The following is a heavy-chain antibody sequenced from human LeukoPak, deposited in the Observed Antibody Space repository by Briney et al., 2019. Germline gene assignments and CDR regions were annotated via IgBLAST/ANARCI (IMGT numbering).Heavy chain of an antibody. CDR3: ARDDYGDYEGGFDY. Sequence: SETLSLTCTVSGVSISSGNYWSWIRQPAGKGLEWIGRIYTSGTTNYNASLKSRVTISVDTSKNQFSLKLSSVTAADTAVYYCARDDYGDYEGGFDYWGQGTLVTVSS. J-gene: IGHJ4*02. D-gene: IGHD4-17*01. CDR1: GVSISSGNY. V-gene: IGHV4-61*02. CDR2: IYTSGTT.